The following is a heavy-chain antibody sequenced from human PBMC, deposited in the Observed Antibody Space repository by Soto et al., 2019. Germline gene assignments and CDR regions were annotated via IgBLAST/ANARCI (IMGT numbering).Heavy chain of an antibody. CDR2: IIPILGIA. J-gene: IGHJ6*03. CDR3: VRSSCSSTSCYAEKYYYYYMDV. Sequence: QVQLVQSGAEVKKPGSSVKVSCKASGGTFSSYTISWVRQAPGQGLEWMGRIIPILGIANYAQKFQGRVTITADKSTSTAYMELSSLRSEDTAVYYCVRSSCSSTSCYAEKYYYYYMDVWGKGTTVTVSS. D-gene: IGHD2-2*01. CDR1: GGTFSSYT. V-gene: IGHV1-69*02.